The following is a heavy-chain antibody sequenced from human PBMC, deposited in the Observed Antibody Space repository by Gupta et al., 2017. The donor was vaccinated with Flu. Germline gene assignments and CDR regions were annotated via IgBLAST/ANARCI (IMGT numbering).Heavy chain of an antibody. V-gene: IGHV4-4*02. CDR1: GGPISSSNW. J-gene: IGHJ6*02. CDR3: AREVSGSSRQGGVYYGMDV. D-gene: IGHD6-13*01. CDR2: IYHSGST. Sequence: QVQLQESGPGLVKPSGTLSLTCAVSGGPISSSNWWSWVRQPPGKGLEWIGEIYHSGSTNYNPSLKRRGTRSVDKSKNQFSLKRSSVTAADKDVYYCAREVSGSSRQGGVYYGMDVWGQGNKVTVSS.